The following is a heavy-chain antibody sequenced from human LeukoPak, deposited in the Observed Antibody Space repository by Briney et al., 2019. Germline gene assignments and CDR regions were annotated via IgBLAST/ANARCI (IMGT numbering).Heavy chain of an antibody. J-gene: IGHJ3*02. D-gene: IGHD1-26*01. CDR2: IYYSGST. CDR1: GGSISSGDYY. V-gene: IGHV4-30-4*01. CDR3: ARDQLRNDAFDI. Sequence: SETPSLTCTVSGGSISSGDYYWSWIRQPPGKGLEWIGYIYYSGSTYYNPSLKSRVTISVDTSKNQFSLKLSSVTAADTAVYYCARDQLRNDAFDIWGQGTMVTVSS.